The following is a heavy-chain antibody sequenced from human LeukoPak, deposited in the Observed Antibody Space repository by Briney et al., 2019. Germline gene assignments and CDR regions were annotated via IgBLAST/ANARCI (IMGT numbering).Heavy chain of an antibody. Sequence: GGSLRLSCAASGFIFSSYEMSWVRKAPGKGPEWISYISSSSGGVIYYTDSVKGRFTIFRDNTKNSLYLQMNSLRAEDTAVYYCARESSTMVRGVFGIWGQGTMVSVSS. CDR1: GFIFSSYE. V-gene: IGHV3-48*03. J-gene: IGHJ3*02. CDR2: ISSSSGGVI. D-gene: IGHD3-10*01. CDR3: ARESSTMVRGVFGI.